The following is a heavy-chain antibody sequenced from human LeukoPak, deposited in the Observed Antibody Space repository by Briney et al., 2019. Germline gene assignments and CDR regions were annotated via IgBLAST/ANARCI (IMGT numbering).Heavy chain of an antibody. J-gene: IGHJ3*02. V-gene: IGHV4-61*02. Sequence: SETLSLTCTVSGGSISSGSYYWSWIRQPAGKGLEWIGRIYTSGSTNYNPSLKSRVTISVDTSKNQFSLKLSSVTAADTAVYYCARYPPSYLDAFDIWGQGTMDTVSS. CDR2: IYTSGST. CDR3: ARYPPSYLDAFDI. CDR1: GGSISSGSYY.